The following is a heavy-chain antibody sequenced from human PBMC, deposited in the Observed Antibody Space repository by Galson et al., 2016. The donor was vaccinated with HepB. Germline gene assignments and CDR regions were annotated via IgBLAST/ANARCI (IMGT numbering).Heavy chain of an antibody. CDR2: IYPSGDTT. CDR1: GSIRHF. J-gene: IGHJ5*02. CDR3: ARDCSSATCWPWGYNWFDP. D-gene: IGHD2-2*01. V-gene: IGHV1-46*01. Sequence: SVKVSCKASGSIRHFLHWVRQAPGQGPEWLGIIYPSGDTTIYAQKFQGRLTSTRDTSTNTVHMELSSLRSEDTAVYYCARDCSSATCWPWGYNWFDPWGQGTLVTVSS.